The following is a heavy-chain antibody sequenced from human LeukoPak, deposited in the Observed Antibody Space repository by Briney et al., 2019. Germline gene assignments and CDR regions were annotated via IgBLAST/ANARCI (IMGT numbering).Heavy chain of an antibody. CDR3: ARVGMVGGFWSGGYYYGMDV. D-gene: IGHD3-3*01. J-gene: IGHJ6*02. CDR1: GVSISSGGYY. Sequence: PSETLSLTCTVSGVSISSGGYYWSWIRQHPGKGLEWIGYIYYSGSTNYSPSLKSRVTMSVDTSKNQFSLELSSVTAADTAVYYCARVGMVGGFWSGGYYYGMDVWGQGTTVTVSS. V-gene: IGHV4-61*08. CDR2: IYYSGST.